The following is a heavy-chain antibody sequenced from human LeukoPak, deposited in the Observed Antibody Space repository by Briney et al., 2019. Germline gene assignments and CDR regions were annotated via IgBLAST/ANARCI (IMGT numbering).Heavy chain of an antibody. V-gene: IGHV4-34*01. Sequence: SETLSLTCAVYGGSLSGYYWSWIRQPPGKGLEWIGEINHSGSTNYNPSLKSRVTISVDTSKNQFSLKLSSVTAADTAVYYCARGGRYGSGSFLLTTFDYWGQGTLVTVSS. J-gene: IGHJ4*02. CDR3: ARGGRYGSGSFLLTTFDY. D-gene: IGHD3-10*01. CDR2: INHSGST. CDR1: GGSLSGYY.